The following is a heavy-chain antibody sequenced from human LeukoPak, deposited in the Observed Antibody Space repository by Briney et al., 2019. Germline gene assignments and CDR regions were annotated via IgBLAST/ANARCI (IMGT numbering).Heavy chain of an antibody. J-gene: IGHJ4*02. CDR1: GFTFSSYA. V-gene: IGHV3-23*01. CDR3: AKDRFRHSGSYFDY. Sequence: PGGSLRLSCAASGFTFSSYAMSWVRQAPGKGLERVSGISDSGVSTYYADSVKGRFTISRDNSKNTLYLQMNSLGAEDTAVYYCAKDRFRHSGSYFDYWGQGTLVTVSS. D-gene: IGHD1-26*01. CDR2: ISDSGVST.